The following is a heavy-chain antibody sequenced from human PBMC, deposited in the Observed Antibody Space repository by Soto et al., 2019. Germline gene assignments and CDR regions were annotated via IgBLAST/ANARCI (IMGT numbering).Heavy chain of an antibody. CDR3: AKDMVRYNYGACDY. J-gene: IGHJ4*02. D-gene: IGHD5-18*01. CDR1: GFTFNTYG. Sequence: QVQLVESGGAVVQPGKSLRLSCAASGFTFNTYGIYWVRQAPGKGLEWVAAISYDGSNKYHADYVKGRFTISRDNSKNTLYLQMNSLRVEDTAVYYCAKDMVRYNYGACDYWGQGALVTVSS. V-gene: IGHV3-30*18. CDR2: ISYDGSNK.